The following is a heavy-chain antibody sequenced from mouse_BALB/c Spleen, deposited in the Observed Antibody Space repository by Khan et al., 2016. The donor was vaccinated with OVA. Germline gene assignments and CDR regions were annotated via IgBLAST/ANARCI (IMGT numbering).Heavy chain of an antibody. J-gene: IGHJ3*01. CDR3: TRGGYGGFAY. D-gene: IGHD1-2*01. V-gene: IGHV1S81*02. CDR2: INPSNGGT. CDR1: GYAFTSYY. Sequence: QVQLQQSGAELVKPGASVKLSCKASGYAFTSYYIYWMKQRPGQGHEWIGEINPSNGGTNFNEKFKSKATQTVDKSSSPAYMQLSSLTSEDSAVYYCTRGGYGGFAYWGQGTLVTVSA.